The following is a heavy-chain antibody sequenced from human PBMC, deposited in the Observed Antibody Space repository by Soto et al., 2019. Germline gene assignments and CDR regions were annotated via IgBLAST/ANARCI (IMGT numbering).Heavy chain of an antibody. D-gene: IGHD2-15*01. CDR1: GGSVSSGSFY. V-gene: IGHV4-61*01. CDR3: ARDIVCSGGSCSWFWFDP. Sequence: SETLSLTCTVSGGSVSSGSFYWSWIRRPPGKGLEWIGYFYDSGSTNYNPSLRSRVTMSVDTSKNQFSLKLSSVTAADTAVYYCARDIVCSGGSCSWFWFDPWGQGTLVTAPQ. CDR2: FYDSGST. J-gene: IGHJ5*02.